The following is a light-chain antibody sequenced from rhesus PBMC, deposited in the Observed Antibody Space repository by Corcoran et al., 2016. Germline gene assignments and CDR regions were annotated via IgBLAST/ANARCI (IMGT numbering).Light chain of an antibody. CDR1: QSVSSN. CDR3: QQYNNWNT. Sequence: EIVMTQSPATLSLSPGERATLSCRSSQSVSSNLAWYQQKPEQAPRLHIYGASRRATATPDRFRGSGSGTDFTLINSSLGPEDVGVYYCQQYNNWNTFGGGTKVEIQ. J-gene: IGKJ4*01. V-gene: IGKV3S9*01. CDR2: GAS.